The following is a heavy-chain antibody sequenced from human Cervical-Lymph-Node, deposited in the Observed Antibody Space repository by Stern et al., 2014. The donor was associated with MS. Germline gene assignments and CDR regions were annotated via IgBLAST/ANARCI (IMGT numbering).Heavy chain of an antibody. CDR2: IYYSGST. CDR1: GASISSGGYY. J-gene: IGHJ4*02. Sequence: VQLLESGPGLVQPSQTLSLTCTVSGASISSGGYYWTWIRHHPGKGLEWIGYIYYSGSTYYNPSLKSRLTMSLDTSKNQFSLKLSSVTAADTAMYFCARETFGSGSYFKTPYYFDSWGQGTLVTVSS. V-gene: IGHV4-31*03. CDR3: ARETFGSGSYFKTPYYFDS. D-gene: IGHD3-10*01.